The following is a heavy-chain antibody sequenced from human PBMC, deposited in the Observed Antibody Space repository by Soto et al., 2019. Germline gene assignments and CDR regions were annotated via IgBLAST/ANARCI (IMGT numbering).Heavy chain of an antibody. J-gene: IGHJ4*02. Sequence: QVQLVQSGAEVKKPGSSVKVSCKASGGTFGSYAFSWVRQAPGQGLEWMGGIIPVSGAAHYAQKFQGRVTITADESTSTAYMELSRPSCQDTAVYYCATALGCRSTSCTLDSWGQGTRVIVSS. D-gene: IGHD2-2*01. V-gene: IGHV1-69*01. CDR1: GGTFGSYA. CDR2: IIPVSGAA. CDR3: ATALGCRSTSCTLDS.